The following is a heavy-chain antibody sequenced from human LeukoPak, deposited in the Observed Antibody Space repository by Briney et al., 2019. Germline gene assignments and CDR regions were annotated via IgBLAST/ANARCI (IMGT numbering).Heavy chain of an antibody. V-gene: IGHV3-66*01. CDR3: AFSDTLDY. Sequence: PGGSLRLSCAASGFTVSSNYMSWVRQAPGKGLEWVSVIYSGGATYYADSVKGSFTTSRDISKNTLYLQMNSQRAEDTAEYYCAFSDTLDYWGQGTLVTVSS. CDR1: GFTVSSNY. D-gene: IGHD1-26*01. CDR2: IYSGGAT. J-gene: IGHJ4*02.